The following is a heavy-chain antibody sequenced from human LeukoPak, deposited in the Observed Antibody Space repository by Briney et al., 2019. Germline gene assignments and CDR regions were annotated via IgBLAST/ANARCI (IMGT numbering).Heavy chain of an antibody. D-gene: IGHD3-9*01. J-gene: IGHJ4*02. CDR1: GSTFSSYW. V-gene: IGHV3-74*01. CDR3: ARDVGLRYFDWIQPVDY. Sequence: TGGPLRPCCAASGSTFSSYWMHWVRQAPGKGLVWVSRINSDGSSTNYAYSVTGRFANSRDNAKNSLYLQMNSVRAEDTAVYYCARDVGLRYFDWIQPVDYWGQGTLVTVSS. CDR2: INSDGSST.